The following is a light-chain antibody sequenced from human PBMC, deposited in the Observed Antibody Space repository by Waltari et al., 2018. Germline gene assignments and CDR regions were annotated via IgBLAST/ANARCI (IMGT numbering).Light chain of an antibody. V-gene: IGKV2-30*02. CDR3: MQGSHWPRT. J-gene: IGKJ2*01. Sequence: VMIQALLSLLVTLGQPASISCRSSQSPVHSDGNTYLNWCLQRPRQSRRRLIDKVSKRDSWVTDRCSGSGSATDCALKISRVEAGYVWVYYCMQGSHWPRTFGKGTKLDI. CDR2: KVS. CDR1: QSPVHSDGNTY.